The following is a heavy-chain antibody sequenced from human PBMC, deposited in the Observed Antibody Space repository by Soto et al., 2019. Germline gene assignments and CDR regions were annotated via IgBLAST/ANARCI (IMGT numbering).Heavy chain of an antibody. CDR1: GYTFISYG. D-gene: IGHD4-17*01. CDR3: ARDLGVHDYGEPGDGAFDS. V-gene: IGHV1-18*01. CDR2: ISGYNGNT. Sequence: GASVKVSCKASGYTFISYGISWVRQAPGQGLEWMGWISGYNGNTNFAQKLQGRVTMTTDTSTSTAYMELRSLRSDDTAVYYCARDLGVHDYGEPGDGAFDSWGQGTMVTVSS. J-gene: IGHJ3*02.